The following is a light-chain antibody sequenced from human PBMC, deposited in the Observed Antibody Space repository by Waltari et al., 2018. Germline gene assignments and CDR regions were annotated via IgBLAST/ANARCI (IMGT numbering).Light chain of an antibody. CDR1: NSNVGGNT. CDR2: RNN. Sequence: QSVMTQPPSASGTPGQRVTISCSGSNSNVGGNTVNWYQQLPGTAPKLLIFRNNERSPGVPDRFSGSKSGTSASLAISGLQSEDEAEYYCTAWDDSLKGVLFGGGTKLTVL. CDR3: TAWDDSLKGVL. V-gene: IGLV1-44*01. J-gene: IGLJ2*01.